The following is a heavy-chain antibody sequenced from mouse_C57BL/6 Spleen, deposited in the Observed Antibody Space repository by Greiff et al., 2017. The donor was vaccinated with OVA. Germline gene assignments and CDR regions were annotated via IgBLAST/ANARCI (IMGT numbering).Heavy chain of an antibody. J-gene: IGHJ2*01. CDR1: GSTFTSYW. V-gene: IGHV1-69*01. CDR2: IDPSDSYT. Sequence: QVQLQQPGAELVMPGASVKLSCKASGSTFTSYWMHWVKQRPGQGLEWIGEIDPSDSYTNYNQKFKGKSTLTVDKSSSTAYMQLSSLTSEDSAVYYCARGTAQARSYFDYWGQGTTLTVSS. D-gene: IGHD3-2*02. CDR3: ARGTAQARSYFDY.